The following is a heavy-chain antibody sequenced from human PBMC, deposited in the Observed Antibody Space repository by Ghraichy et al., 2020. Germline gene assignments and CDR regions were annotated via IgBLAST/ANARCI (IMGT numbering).Heavy chain of an antibody. D-gene: IGHD2-2*01. CDR3: ARDGDIVVVPAGDSAKYYYYYYGMDV. V-gene: IGHV1-18*01. J-gene: IGHJ6*02. CDR2: ISAYNGNT. Sequence: ASVKVSCKASGYTFTSYGISWVRQAPGQGLEWMGWISAYNGNTNYAQKLQGRVTMTTDTSTSTAYMELRSLRSDDTAVYYCARDGDIVVVPAGDSAKYYYYYYGMDVWGQGTTVTVSS. CDR1: GYTFTSYG.